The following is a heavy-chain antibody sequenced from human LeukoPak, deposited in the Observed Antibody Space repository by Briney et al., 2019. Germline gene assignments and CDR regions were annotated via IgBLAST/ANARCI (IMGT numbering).Heavy chain of an antibody. V-gene: IGHV3-23*01. J-gene: IGHJ4*02. CDR3: AKARSGYDYQVEY. CDR1: GFRVNSYG. D-gene: IGHD3-22*01. Sequence: GGTLRLSCAASGFRVNSYGMTWVRLAPGKGMEWVSAISAGGDRTYYADAVKGRFSISRDNSKNTLYLEMNNLRAEDTAVYYCAKARSGYDYQVEYWGRGTLVTVSS. CDR2: ISAGGDRT.